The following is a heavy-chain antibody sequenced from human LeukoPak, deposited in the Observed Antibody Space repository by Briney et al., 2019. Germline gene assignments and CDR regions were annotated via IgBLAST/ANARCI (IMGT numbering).Heavy chain of an antibody. Sequence: GRSLRLSCAASGFTFSSYWMHWVRQAPGKGLVWVSRINSDGSSTSYADSVKGRFTISRDNAKNTLYLQMNSLRAEDTAVYYCARVSRSVWPEDYWGQGTLVTVSS. CDR1: GFTFSSYW. CDR3: ARVSRSVWPEDY. J-gene: IGHJ4*02. CDR2: INSDGSST. V-gene: IGHV3-74*01. D-gene: IGHD2-8*01.